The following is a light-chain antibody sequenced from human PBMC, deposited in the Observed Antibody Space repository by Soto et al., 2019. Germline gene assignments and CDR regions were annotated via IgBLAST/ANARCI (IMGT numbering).Light chain of an antibody. V-gene: IGKV3-20*01. CDR3: QQYGSSQTWT. J-gene: IGKJ1*01. CDR1: QSVSSNY. CDR2: GAS. Sequence: EIVLTQSPGTLSLSPGARATLSCRASQSVSSNYLAWYQQKPGQAPRLLIYGASSRATGIPDRFSGSGSGTDFTLTISRLEPEDFAVYYCQQYGSSQTWTFGQGTKVDIK.